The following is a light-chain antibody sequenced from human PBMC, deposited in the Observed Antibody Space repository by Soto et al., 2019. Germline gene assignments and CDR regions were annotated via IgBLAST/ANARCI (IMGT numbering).Light chain of an antibody. V-gene: IGLV1-44*01. CDR2: SNN. CDR1: SFNIGSNS. J-gene: IGLJ2*01. Sequence: QSVLTQPPSASGTPGQRVTISCSGSSFNIGSNSVNWYQQLPGAAPKLLIYSNNQRPSGVPDRFSGSKSGTSASLAISGLQSEDGADYYCAAWDDRLTGHVVFGGGTKLTVL. CDR3: AAWDDRLTGHVV.